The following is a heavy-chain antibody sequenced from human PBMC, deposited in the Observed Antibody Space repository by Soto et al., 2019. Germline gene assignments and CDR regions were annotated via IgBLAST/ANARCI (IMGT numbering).Heavy chain of an antibody. V-gene: IGHV4-39*01. Sequence: QLQLQESGPGLVKPSETLSLTCTVSGGSISSSSYYWGWIRQPPGKGLEWIGSIYYSGSTYYNPSLKSRVTISVDTSKNQFSLKLSSVTAADTAVYYCARHKKVTMVRGVINWFDPWGQGTLVTVSS. J-gene: IGHJ5*02. CDR2: IYYSGST. CDR3: ARHKKVTMVRGVINWFDP. CDR1: GGSISSSSYY. D-gene: IGHD3-10*01.